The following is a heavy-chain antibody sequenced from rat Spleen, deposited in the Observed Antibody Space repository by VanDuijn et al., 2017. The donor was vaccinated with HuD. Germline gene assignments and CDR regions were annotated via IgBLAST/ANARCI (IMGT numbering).Heavy chain of an antibody. Sequence: EVQLVESGGGLVQPERSLKLSCAASGFTFSDYYMTWVRQAPKKGLEWVASISPSGDNTYYRDSVKGRFTISRDNAKSTLYLQMDSLRSEDTATYYCARHEDYSGLDYWGQGVMVTVSS. CDR3: ARHEDYSGLDY. CDR2: ISPSGDNT. CDR1: GFTFSDYY. V-gene: IGHV5-25*01. J-gene: IGHJ2*01. D-gene: IGHD1-1*01.